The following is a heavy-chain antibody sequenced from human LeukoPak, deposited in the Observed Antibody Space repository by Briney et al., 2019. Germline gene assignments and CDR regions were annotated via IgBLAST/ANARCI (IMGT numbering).Heavy chain of an antibody. Sequence: PGGSLRLSCAASGFTFSSYGMHWVRQAPGKGLEGVAVISYDGSNKYYADSVKGRFTISRDNSKNTLYLQMNSLRAEDTAVYYCAKDLGRVVVAATPFDYWGQGTLVTVSS. D-gene: IGHD2-15*01. V-gene: IGHV3-30*18. J-gene: IGHJ4*02. CDR3: AKDLGRVVVAATPFDY. CDR1: GFTFSSYG. CDR2: ISYDGSNK.